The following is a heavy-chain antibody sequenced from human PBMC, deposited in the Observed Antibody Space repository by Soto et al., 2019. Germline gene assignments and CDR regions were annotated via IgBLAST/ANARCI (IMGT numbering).Heavy chain of an antibody. Sequence: SVKVSCKASGGTFSSYAISWVRQAPGQGLEWMGGIIPIFGTANYAQKFQGRVTITGDESTSTAYMELGSLRSEDTAVYYCARHVPPRYSYGSPSSYFDYWGQGTLVTVSS. D-gene: IGHD5-18*01. J-gene: IGHJ4*02. V-gene: IGHV1-69*13. CDR3: ARHVPPRYSYGSPSSYFDY. CDR1: GGTFSSYA. CDR2: IIPIFGTA.